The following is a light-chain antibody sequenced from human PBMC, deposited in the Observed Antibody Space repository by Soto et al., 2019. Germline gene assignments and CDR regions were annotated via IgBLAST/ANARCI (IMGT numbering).Light chain of an antibody. J-gene: IGKJ5*01. CDR1: QSVTSK. CDR3: QQYGGSPIT. CDR2: GAS. V-gene: IGKV3-20*01. Sequence: EVVLTQSPGTLSLSRGDRATLSCGASQSVTSKLAWYQQKPGQAPRLLISGASNRATGIPDRFSGSGSGTDFTLTISRLEPDDFALYFCQQYGGSPITFGLGTRLEI.